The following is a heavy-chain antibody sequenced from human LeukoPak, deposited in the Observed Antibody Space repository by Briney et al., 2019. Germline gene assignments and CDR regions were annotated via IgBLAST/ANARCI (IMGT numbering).Heavy chain of an antibody. D-gene: IGHD6-6*01. CDR3: ARGPPADSYSSSSPYFDY. J-gene: IGHJ4*02. Sequence: ASVKVSCKASGYTFTSYGISWVRQAPGQGLEWMGWISAYNGNTNYAQKFQGRVTMTSDTSISTAYMELSSLRSEDTAVYYCARGPPADSYSSSSPYFDYWGQGTLVTVSS. CDR2: ISAYNGNT. V-gene: IGHV1-18*01. CDR1: GYTFTSYG.